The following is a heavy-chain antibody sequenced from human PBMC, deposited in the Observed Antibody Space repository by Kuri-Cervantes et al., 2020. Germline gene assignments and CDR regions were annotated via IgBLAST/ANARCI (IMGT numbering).Heavy chain of an antibody. CDR3: ARARIQLWLRYFDY. CDR1: GGSVSSGSYY. CDR2: IYYCGST. V-gene: IGHV4-61*01. D-gene: IGHD5-18*01. Sequence: SETLSLTCTVSGGSVSSGSYYWSWIRQPPGKGLEWVGYIYYCGSTNYNPSLKSRVTISVDTSKNQFSLKLSSVTAADTAVYYCARARIQLWLRYFDYWGQGTLVTVSS. J-gene: IGHJ4*02.